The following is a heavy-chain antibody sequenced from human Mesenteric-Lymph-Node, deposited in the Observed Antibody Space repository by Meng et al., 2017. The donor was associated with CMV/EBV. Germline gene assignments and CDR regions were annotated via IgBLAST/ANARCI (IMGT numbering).Heavy chain of an antibody. CDR1: GFKFSNYW. CDR2: IKQDGSEK. CDR3: ARGYGELRMIYFDD. D-gene: IGHD1-26*01. V-gene: IGHV3-7*01. Sequence: GGSLRLSCEASGFKFSNYWMSWVRQAPGKGLEWVANIKQDGSEKYYVDSVKSRITISRDNAENSLYLQMNSLRAEDTAVYYCARGYGELRMIYFDDWGQGTLVTVSS. J-gene: IGHJ4*02.